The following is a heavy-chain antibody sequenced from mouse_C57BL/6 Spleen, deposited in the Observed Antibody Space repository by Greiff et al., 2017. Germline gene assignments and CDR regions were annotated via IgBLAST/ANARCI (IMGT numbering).Heavy chain of an antibody. CDR3: ARGDCYDPYYAMDY. Sequence: QVQLQQPGAELVKPGASVKLSCKASGYTFTSYWMHWVKQRPGRGLEWSGRIDPNSGGTKYNEKFKSKATLTVDKPSSTAYMQLSSLTSEDSAVYYCARGDCYDPYYAMDYWGQGTSVTVSS. J-gene: IGHJ4*01. CDR1: GYTFTSYW. D-gene: IGHD2-12*01. CDR2: IDPNSGGT. V-gene: IGHV1-72*01.